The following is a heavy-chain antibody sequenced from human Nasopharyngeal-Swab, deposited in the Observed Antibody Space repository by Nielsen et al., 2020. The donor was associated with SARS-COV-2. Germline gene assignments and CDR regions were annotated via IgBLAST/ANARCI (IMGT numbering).Heavy chain of an antibody. CDR2: ISISGATT. CDR1: GFTFSNSA. Sequence: GGSLRLSCSVSGFTFSNSALCWVRHAPGKGLEWVSAISISGATTFYADSVRGRFTISRDNDRNTVYLQMSSLTVEDTAIYYCAKEEVPNDYWGQGTLVTVSS. CDR3: AKEEVPNDY. J-gene: IGHJ4*02. D-gene: IGHD4/OR15-4a*01. V-gene: IGHV3-23*01.